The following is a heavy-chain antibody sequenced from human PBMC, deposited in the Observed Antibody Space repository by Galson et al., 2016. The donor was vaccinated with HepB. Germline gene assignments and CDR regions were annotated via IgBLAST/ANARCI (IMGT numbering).Heavy chain of an antibody. J-gene: IGHJ4*02. V-gene: IGHV4-31*03. D-gene: IGHD2-2*01. Sequence: TLSLTCNVSGVSLASGGYHWTWIRQHPGKGLECLGYIYYNGRTDYNPSLKSRVTISLDTSKNHFSLELNSVDAADTAVYYCARWVVATARGKTYIGYWGRGTLVTVSS. CDR1: GVSLASGGYH. CDR3: ARWVVATARGKTYIGY. CDR2: IYYNGRT.